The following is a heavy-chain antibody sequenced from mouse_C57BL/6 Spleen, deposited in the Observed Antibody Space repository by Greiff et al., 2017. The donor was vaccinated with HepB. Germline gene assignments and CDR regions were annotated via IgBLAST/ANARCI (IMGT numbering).Heavy chain of an antibody. D-gene: IGHD1-1*01. CDR2: IHPNSGST. Sequence: VQLQQPGAELVKPGASVKLSCKASGYTFTSYWMHWVKQRPGQGLEWIGMIHPNSGSTNYNEKFKSKATLTVDKSSSTAYMQLSSLTSEDSAVYYCARAFITRVVDFDYWGQGTTLTVSS. V-gene: IGHV1-64*01. CDR1: GYTFTSYW. CDR3: ARAFITRVVDFDY. J-gene: IGHJ2*01.